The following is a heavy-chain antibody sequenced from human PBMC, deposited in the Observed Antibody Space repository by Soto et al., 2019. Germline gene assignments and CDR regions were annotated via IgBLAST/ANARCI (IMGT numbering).Heavy chain of an antibody. CDR3: AKSGSSGWYGCFDP. CDR2: IYWNDDK. J-gene: IGHJ5*02. V-gene: IGHV2-5*01. D-gene: IGHD6-19*01. CDR1: GFSLRTSGVG. Sequence: SGPTLVNPTQTLTLTCIFSGFSLRTSGVGVGWIRQPPGKALEWLGFIYWNDDKRYSPSLKSRLTITKDTSKNQVVLTMTNMVPVDTATYYCAKSGSSGWYGCFDPWGQGTLVTVSS.